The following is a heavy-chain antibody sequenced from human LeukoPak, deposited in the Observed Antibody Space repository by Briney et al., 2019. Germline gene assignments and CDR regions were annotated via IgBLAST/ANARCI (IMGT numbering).Heavy chain of an antibody. J-gene: IGHJ4*02. V-gene: IGHV4-59*01. D-gene: IGHD6-19*01. CDR2: VYATGTT. CDR3: ARVGSGGAWFDF. CDR1: GFTFKNYA. Sequence: LRLSCVASGFTFKNYAMSWIRQPPGKGLEWIGYVYATGTTNYNPSLKTRATISIDTSKNQLSLTLTSVTAADTAVYYCARVGSGGAWFDFWGQGTLVSVSS.